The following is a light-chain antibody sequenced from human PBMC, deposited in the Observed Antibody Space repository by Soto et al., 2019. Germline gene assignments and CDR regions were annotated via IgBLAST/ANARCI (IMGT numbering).Light chain of an antibody. CDR3: HQRSIWPPWT. CDR2: DAS. CDR1: QSVTSRY. Sequence: EILLTQSPGTLSLSKGERATLSCRASQSVTSRYLAWYQHKPGQAPRLLIYDASIRAAGVPARFSGSGSGTDFSLTISSLEPEDFAIYYCHQRSIWPPWTFGQGTKVDIK. V-gene: IGKV3D-20*02. J-gene: IGKJ1*01.